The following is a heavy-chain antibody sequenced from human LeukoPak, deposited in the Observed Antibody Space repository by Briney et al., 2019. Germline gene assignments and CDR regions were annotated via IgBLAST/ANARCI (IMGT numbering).Heavy chain of an antibody. Sequence: GGSLRLSCAASGFTFSSYWMHWVRQAPGKGLVWVSRINSDGSMANYADSMKGRVTISRDNSKNTLYLQMNSLRAEDTAIYYCARDLHVWGKGTTVTISS. J-gene: IGHJ6*04. CDR3: ARDLHV. CDR2: INSDGSMA. D-gene: IGHD4-11*01. CDR1: GFTFSSYW. V-gene: IGHV3-74*01.